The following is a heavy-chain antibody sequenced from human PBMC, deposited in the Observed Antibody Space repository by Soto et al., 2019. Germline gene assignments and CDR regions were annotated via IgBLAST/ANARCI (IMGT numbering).Heavy chain of an antibody. V-gene: IGHV1-58*02. CDR3: AAASSGSYYDYFDY. D-gene: IGHD3-10*01. Sequence: GAPVKVSCKASGFTFTSSAMQWVRQARGQRLEWIGWIVVGSGNTNYAQKFQERVTITRDMSTSTAYMELSSLRSEDTAVYYCAAASSGSYYDYFDYWGQGTLVTAPQ. J-gene: IGHJ4*02. CDR1: GFTFTSSA. CDR2: IVVGSGNT.